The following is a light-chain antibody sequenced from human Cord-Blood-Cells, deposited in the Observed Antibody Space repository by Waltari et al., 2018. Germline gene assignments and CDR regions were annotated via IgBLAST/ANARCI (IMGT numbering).Light chain of an antibody. J-gene: IGLJ2*01. V-gene: IGLV2-23*03. Sequence: QSALTQPASVSGSPGQSITISCTGTSSDVGSYNLVSWYQQHPDKAPKPMIYEGSKRPSGVSNRFSVSKSGNTASLTISGLQAEDEADYYCCSYAGSSTFRVFGGGTKLTVL. CDR3: CSYAGSSTFRV. CDR2: EGS. CDR1: SSDVGSYNL.